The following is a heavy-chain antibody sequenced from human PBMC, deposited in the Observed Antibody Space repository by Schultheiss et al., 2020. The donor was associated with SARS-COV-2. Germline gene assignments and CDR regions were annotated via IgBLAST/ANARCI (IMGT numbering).Heavy chain of an antibody. CDR1: GYSISSGYY. V-gene: IGHV3-11*04. J-gene: IGHJ4*02. CDR3: ARVAGSPLDY. D-gene: IGHD6-13*01. CDR2: ISSSGSTI. Sequence: LSLTCTVSGYSISSGYYWGWIRQPPGKGLEWVSSISSSGSTIYYADSVKGRFTISRDNAKNSLYLQMNSLRAEDTAVYYCARVAGSPLDYWGQGTLVTVSS.